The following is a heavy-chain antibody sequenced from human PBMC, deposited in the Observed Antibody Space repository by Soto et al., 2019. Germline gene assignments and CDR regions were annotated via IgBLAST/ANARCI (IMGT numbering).Heavy chain of an antibody. D-gene: IGHD2-15*01. Sequence: ASGKVSCKASGYTSKNHYIHGLRQAPGQGLERMGRTPTSYGDTTFAQRFCGSVTLTRDTSSPTVYMALTTLTSSDATVYYCANRISYDMDVWGQGTTVTFSS. CDR3: ANRISYDMDV. CDR1: GYTSKNHY. J-gene: IGHJ6*02. V-gene: IGHV1-46*02. CDR2: TPTSYGDT.